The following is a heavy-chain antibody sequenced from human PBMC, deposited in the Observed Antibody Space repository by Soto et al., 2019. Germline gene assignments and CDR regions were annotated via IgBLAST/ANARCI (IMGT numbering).Heavy chain of an antibody. D-gene: IGHD3-9*01. CDR1: GFTFSSYG. CDR3: AKDRPSPRYFDWSYGMDV. CDR2: ISYDGRNK. J-gene: IGHJ6*02. V-gene: IGHV3-30*18. Sequence: GGSLRLSCAASGFTFSSYGMHWVRQAPGKGLEWVAVISYDGRNKYYADSVKGRFTISRDNSKNTLYLQMSSLRAEDTAVYYCAKDRPSPRYFDWSYGMDVWGQGTTVTVSS.